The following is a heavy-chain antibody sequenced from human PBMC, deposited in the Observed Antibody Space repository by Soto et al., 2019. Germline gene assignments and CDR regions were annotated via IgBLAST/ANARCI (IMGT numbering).Heavy chain of an antibody. Sequence: EVQLVESGGDLVQPGGSLRLSCAASGFTFIAYWLAWFRQAPGKGLEWVANIKQDGSVKYYVDSLKGRFTISRDNAKNSLYLQMDSLRAEDTAVYFCATESYYHWQYWGQGTLVTVSS. V-gene: IGHV3-7*01. CDR2: IKQDGSVK. D-gene: IGHD3-9*01. J-gene: IGHJ4*02. CDR3: ATESYYHWQY. CDR1: GFTFIAYW.